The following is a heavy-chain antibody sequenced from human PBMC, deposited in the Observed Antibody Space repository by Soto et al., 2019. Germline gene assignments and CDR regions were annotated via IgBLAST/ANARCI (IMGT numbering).Heavy chain of an antibody. CDR3: VLEEETTLRPFGNLFEL. D-gene: IGHD2-15*01. V-gene: IGHV3-7*01. CDR1: GFTFSSSW. Sequence: WGSPRLSCASSGFTFSSSWITWVCKAPGQGLECVANIKQDGSEKYYVDSVKGRFTTSRDNAKNSLYLQMNSLRAEDTAVYYCVLEEETTLRPFGNLFELWVQGTLVTGTS. J-gene: IGHJ5*02. CDR2: IKQDGSEK.